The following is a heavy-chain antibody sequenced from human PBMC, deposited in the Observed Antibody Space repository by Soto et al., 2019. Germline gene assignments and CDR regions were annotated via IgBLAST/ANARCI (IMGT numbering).Heavy chain of an antibody. CDR2: IYYSGST. CDR3: ARGYFGGSRSHTFDY. D-gene: IGHD2-15*01. V-gene: IGHV4-31*03. Sequence: SETLSLTCTVSGGSISSGGYYWSWIRQHPGKGLEWIGYIYYSGSTYYNPSLKSRVTISVDTSKNQFSLKLSSVTAADTAVYYCARGYFGGSRSHTFDYWGQGTLVTVSS. J-gene: IGHJ4*02. CDR1: GGSISSGGYY.